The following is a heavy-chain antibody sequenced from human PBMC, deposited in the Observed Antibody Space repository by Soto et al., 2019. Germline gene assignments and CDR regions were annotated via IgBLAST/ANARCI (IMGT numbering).Heavy chain of an antibody. J-gene: IGHJ6*02. CDR2: IYYSGST. Sequence: PSETLSLTCTVSGGSISSGDYYWGWIRQPPGKGLEWIGYIYYSGSTYYNPSLKSRVTISVDTSKNQFSLKLSSVTAADTAVYYCARYFVSYYYGMDVWGQGTTVTVSS. D-gene: IGHD3-9*01. CDR1: GGSISSGDYY. V-gene: IGHV4-30-4*01. CDR3: ARYFVSYYYGMDV.